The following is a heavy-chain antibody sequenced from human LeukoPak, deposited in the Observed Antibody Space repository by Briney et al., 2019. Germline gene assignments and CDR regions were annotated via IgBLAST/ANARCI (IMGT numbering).Heavy chain of an antibody. J-gene: IGHJ6*02. CDR1: GYTFTSYD. CDR2: MNPNSGNT. D-gene: IGHD6-13*01. CDR3: ARGPGAAAVRYYYYGMDV. V-gene: IGHV1-8*01. Sequence: GASVKVSCKASGYTFTSYDINWVRQATGQGLEWMGWMNPNSGNTGYAQKLQGRVTMTRNTSISTAYMELSSLRSEDTAVYYCARGPGAAAVRYYYYGMDVWGQGTTVTVSS.